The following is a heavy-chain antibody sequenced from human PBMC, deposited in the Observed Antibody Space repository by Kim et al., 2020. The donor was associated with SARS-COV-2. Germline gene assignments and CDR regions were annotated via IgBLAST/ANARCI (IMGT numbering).Heavy chain of an antibody. Sequence: GGSLRLSCAASGFTFSSYAMHWVRQAPGKGLEWVAVISYDGSNKYYADSVKGRFTISRDNSKNTLYLQMNSLRAEDTAVYYCARDPGVVGAIYYYYGMDVWGQGTTVTVSS. D-gene: IGHD1-26*01. J-gene: IGHJ6*02. CDR1: GFTFSSYA. V-gene: IGHV3-30*04. CDR2: ISYDGSNK. CDR3: ARDPGVVGAIYYYYGMDV.